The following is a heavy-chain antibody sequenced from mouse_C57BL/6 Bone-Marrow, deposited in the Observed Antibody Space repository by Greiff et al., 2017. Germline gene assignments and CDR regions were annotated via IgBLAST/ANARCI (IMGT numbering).Heavy chain of an antibody. Sequence: VQLQQSGPGLVQPSQSLSITCTVSGFSLTSYGVHWVRQSPGKGLEWLGVIWSGGSTDYNAAFMSRLGITKDNSKSKVYIKMNMLQADDTAIYYGAKKDDWDGISFAYWGQGTLVTVSA. CDR3: AKKDDWDGISFAY. CDR1: GFSLTSYG. D-gene: IGHD4-1*01. J-gene: IGHJ3*01. CDR2: IWSGGST. V-gene: IGHV2-5*01.